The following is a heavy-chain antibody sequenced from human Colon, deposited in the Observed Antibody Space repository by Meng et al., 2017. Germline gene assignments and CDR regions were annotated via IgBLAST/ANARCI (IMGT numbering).Heavy chain of an antibody. V-gene: IGHV3-23*01. CDR1: GFTFSSYA. CDR2: ISAIDGST. CDR3: AKGAEIAVQTYNIDY. Sequence: GESLKISCAGSGFTFSSYAMSWVRQGPGKGLEWVASISAIDGSTYYADSIKGRFTISRDNSRNTLFLQMHNLRAEDTAVYYRAKGAEIAVQTYNIDYWGPGTLVTVSS. D-gene: IGHD4/OR15-4a*01. J-gene: IGHJ4*02.